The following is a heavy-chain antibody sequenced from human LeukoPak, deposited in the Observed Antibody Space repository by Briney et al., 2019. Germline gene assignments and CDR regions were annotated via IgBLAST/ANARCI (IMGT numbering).Heavy chain of an antibody. CDR1: GFTFSSYG. V-gene: IGHV3-30*18. J-gene: IGHJ6*02. D-gene: IGHD3-9*01. Sequence: GGSLRLSRAASGFTFSSYGMHWVRQAPGKGLEWVAVISYDGSNKYYADSVKGRFTISRDNSKNTLYLQMNSLRAEDTAVYYCAKTGYQLNYYYGMDVWGQGTTVTVSS. CDR2: ISYDGSNK. CDR3: AKTGYQLNYYYGMDV.